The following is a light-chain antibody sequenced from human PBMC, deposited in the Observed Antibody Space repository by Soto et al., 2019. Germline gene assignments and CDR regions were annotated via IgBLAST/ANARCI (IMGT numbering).Light chain of an antibody. CDR2: ATS. J-gene: IGKJ2*01. V-gene: IGKV1-39*01. CDR3: QQDYDIPHT. CDR1: QSIGHF. Sequence: DIQVTQSPSSLSTSIGDKVTITCRASQSIGHFLKWYQQKPGKAPNLIIYATSTLRSGVPSRFTGSGSGTDFTLTITNLQPQDFADYFCQQDYDIPHTFGQGTSLEI.